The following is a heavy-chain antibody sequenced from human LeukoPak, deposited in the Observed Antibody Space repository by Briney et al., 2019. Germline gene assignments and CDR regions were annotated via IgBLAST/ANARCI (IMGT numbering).Heavy chain of an antibody. Sequence: GGSLRLSCAASGFTFSTYGIHWVRQAPGKGLEWVAVISYDGSNKNYADSVKGRFTISRDNSKNTLYLQMNSLRAEDTAVYYYAKVSGLNLRRPSDYWGQGTLVTVSS. J-gene: IGHJ4*02. V-gene: IGHV3-30*18. CDR3: AKVSGLNLRRPSDY. CDR1: GFTFSTYG. D-gene: IGHD3-16*01. CDR2: ISYDGSNK.